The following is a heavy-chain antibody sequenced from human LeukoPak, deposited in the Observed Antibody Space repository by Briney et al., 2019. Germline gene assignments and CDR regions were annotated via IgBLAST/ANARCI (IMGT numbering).Heavy chain of an antibody. V-gene: IGHV4-34*01. Sequence: SETLSLTCAVYGGSFSGYYWSWIRQPPGKGLEWIGEINHSGSTNYNPSLKSRVTIPVDTSKNQFSLKLSSVTAADTAVYYCARARRYCSSTSCAHYYYMDVWGKGTTVTVSS. J-gene: IGHJ6*03. CDR1: GGSFSGYY. CDR2: INHSGST. CDR3: ARARRYCSSTSCAHYYYMDV. D-gene: IGHD2-2*01.